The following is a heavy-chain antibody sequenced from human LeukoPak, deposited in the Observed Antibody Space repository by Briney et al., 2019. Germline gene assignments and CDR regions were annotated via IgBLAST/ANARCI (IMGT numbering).Heavy chain of an antibody. CDR3: ARRYDFWSGYPPPLDY. D-gene: IGHD3-3*01. CDR2: INHSGTT. CDR1: GGPFSAYY. J-gene: IGHJ4*02. Sequence: PSETLSLTCDVYGGPFSAYYWSWIRQPPGKGLEWIGEINHSGTTNYNPSLKSRVTISVDTSKSQFSLKLSSVTAADTAVYYCARRYDFWSGYPPPLDYWGQGTLVTVSS. V-gene: IGHV4-34*01.